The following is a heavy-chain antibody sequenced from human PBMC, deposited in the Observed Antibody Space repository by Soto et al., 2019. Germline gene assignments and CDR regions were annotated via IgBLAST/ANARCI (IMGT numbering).Heavy chain of an antibody. Sequence: GGSLRLSCVASGFTFSSYAMSWVRQAPGKGLEWVSAISGSGGTTYYADSVKGRFTVSRDNSKNTLYLQLNSLRAEDTAVYYCAKDAAGSYYPHFDYWGQGTLVTVSS. CDR2: ISGSGGTT. J-gene: IGHJ4*02. CDR1: GFTFSSYA. CDR3: AKDAAGSYYPHFDY. D-gene: IGHD1-26*01. V-gene: IGHV3-23*01.